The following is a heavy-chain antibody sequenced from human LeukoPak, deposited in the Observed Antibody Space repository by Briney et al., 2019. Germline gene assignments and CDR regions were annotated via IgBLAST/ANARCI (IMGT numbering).Heavy chain of an antibody. V-gene: IGHV3-23*01. CDR2: ISGSGGST. CDR3: AKDPVAGAKGGGADFDY. CDR1: GFTFSSYA. D-gene: IGHD6-19*01. J-gene: IGHJ4*02. Sequence: TGGSLRLSCAASGFTFSSYAMSWVRQAPGKGLEWVSAISGSGGSTYYADSVKGRFTISRDNSKNTLYLQMNSLRTEDTAVYYCAKDPVAGAKGGGADFDYWGQGTLVTVSS.